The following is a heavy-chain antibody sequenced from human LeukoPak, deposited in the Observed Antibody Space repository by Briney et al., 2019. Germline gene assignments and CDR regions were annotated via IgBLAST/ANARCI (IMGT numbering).Heavy chain of an antibody. CDR3: ARVAAAGTSYYFQH. J-gene: IGHJ1*01. Sequence: PGGSLRLSCAASGFSVSSNYMNWVRQAPGKGLEWVSVIYSGGSTYYADSVKGRFTISRDNSKNTLYLQMNSLRAEDTAVYYCARVAAAGTSYYFQHWGQGTLVTVSS. CDR2: IYSGGST. D-gene: IGHD6-13*01. CDR1: GFSVSSNY. V-gene: IGHV3-53*01.